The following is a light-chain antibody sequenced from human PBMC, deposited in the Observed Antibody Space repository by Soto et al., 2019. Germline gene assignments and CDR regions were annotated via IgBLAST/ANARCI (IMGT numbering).Light chain of an antibody. CDR3: QQYNNWPWT. V-gene: IGKV3-15*01. Sequence: EMVSTEPTTTVSGSPGGTASRCSRASQSISGPLAWYQQKPGQAPRLLIHGASTRAPGFPARFSGSGSGTDFAYNIGRLPSDSFGVYFCQQYNNWPWTFGRGTKVDIK. CDR2: GAS. CDR1: QSISGP. J-gene: IGKJ1*01.